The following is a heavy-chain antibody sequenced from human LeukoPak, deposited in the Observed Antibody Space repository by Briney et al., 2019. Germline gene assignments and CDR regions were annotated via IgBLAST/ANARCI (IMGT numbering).Heavy chain of an antibody. CDR2: IYYSGST. CDR1: GFTFSTYSMN. CDR3: ARVEYYYDSIG. J-gene: IGHJ4*02. D-gene: IGHD3-22*01. V-gene: IGHV4-39*01. Sequence: GSLRLSCAASGFTFSTYSMNWVRQPPGKGLEWIGSIYYSGSTYYNPSLKSRVTISVDTSKNQFSLELSSVTAADTAVYYCARVEYYYDSIGWGQGTLVTVSS.